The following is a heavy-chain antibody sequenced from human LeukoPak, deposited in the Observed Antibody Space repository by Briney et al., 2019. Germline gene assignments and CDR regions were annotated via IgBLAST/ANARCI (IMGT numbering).Heavy chain of an antibody. CDR1: GYTLTELS. Sequence: ASVKVSCKVSGYTLTELSMHWVRQAPGKGLAWMGGFDPEDGETIYAQKFQGRVTMTEDTSTDTAYMELSSLRSEETAVYYCVSSAWIQLWFGYFDYWGQGTLVTVSS. CDR2: FDPEDGET. CDR3: VSSAWIQLWFGYFDY. V-gene: IGHV1-24*01. D-gene: IGHD5-18*01. J-gene: IGHJ4*02.